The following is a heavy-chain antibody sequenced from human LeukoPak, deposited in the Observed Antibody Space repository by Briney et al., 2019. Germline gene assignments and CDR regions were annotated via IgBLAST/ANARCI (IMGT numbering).Heavy chain of an antibody. CDR2: IYYSGST. Sequence: SETLSLTCTVSGGSISSYYWSWIRQPPGKGLEWIGYIYYSGSTNYNPSLKSRVTISVDTSKNQFSLKLSSVTAADTAVYYCARGKVVGALVGAFDIWGQGTMVTVSS. D-gene: IGHD2-15*01. CDR3: ARGKVVGALVGAFDI. CDR1: GGSISSYY. J-gene: IGHJ3*02. V-gene: IGHV4-59*01.